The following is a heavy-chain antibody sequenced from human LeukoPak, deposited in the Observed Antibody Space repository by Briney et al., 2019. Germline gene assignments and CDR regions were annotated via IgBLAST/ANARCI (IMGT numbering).Heavy chain of an antibody. CDR1: GGTFSSYA. V-gene: IGHV1-69*01. J-gene: IGHJ5*02. Sequence: VASVKVSCKASGGTFSSYAISWVRQAPGQGLEWMGGIIPIFGTANYAQKFQGRVTITADESTSTAYMELSSLRSEDTVVYYCARGGLGYCSGGSCYSFSSRENWFDPWGQGTLVTVSS. CDR3: ARGGLGYCSGGSCYSFSSRENWFDP. D-gene: IGHD2-15*01. CDR2: IIPIFGTA.